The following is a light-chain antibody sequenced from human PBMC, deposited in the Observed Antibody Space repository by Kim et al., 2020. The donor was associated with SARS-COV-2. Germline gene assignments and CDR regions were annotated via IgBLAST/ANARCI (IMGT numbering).Light chain of an antibody. CDR3: QQYNSCSWT. Sequence: ASVGDIVTITCRASQSISSWLAWYQQKPGKAPKLLIYKASSLQTGVPSRFSGSGSGTEFTLTISSLQPDDFATYYCQQYNSCSWTFGQGTKVDIK. J-gene: IGKJ1*01. CDR2: KAS. CDR1: QSISSW. V-gene: IGKV1-5*03.